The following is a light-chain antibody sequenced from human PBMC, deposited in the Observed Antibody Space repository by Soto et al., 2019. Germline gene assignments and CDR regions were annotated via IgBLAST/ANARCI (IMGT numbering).Light chain of an antibody. CDR2: EVS. J-gene: IGLJ2*01. V-gene: IGLV2-8*01. CDR3: SSYAGSNYFEV. Sequence: QSALTQPPCASGSPGQSVTISCTGTSSDVGGYNYVSWYQQHPGKAPKLMIYEVSKRPSGVPDRFSGSKSGNTASLTVSGLQAEDEADYYCSSYAGSNYFEVFGGGTKLTVL. CDR1: SSDVGGYNY.